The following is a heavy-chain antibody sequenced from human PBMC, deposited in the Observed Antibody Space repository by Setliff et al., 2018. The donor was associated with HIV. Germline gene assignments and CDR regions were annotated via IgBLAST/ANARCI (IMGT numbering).Heavy chain of an antibody. CDR2: IHHSGST. J-gene: IGHJ4*03. CDR1: GGSFSGDY. V-gene: IGHV4-34*01. CDR3: ARGPGSNAIDY. Sequence: SETLSLTCGVYGGSFSGDYWSWIRQPPGKGLEWIGEIHHSGSTKYNPSLQSRVTILVDTSNKQLSLNLGSVTAADTAVYFCARGPGSNAIDYWGHGMWVTVSS. D-gene: IGHD5-12*01.